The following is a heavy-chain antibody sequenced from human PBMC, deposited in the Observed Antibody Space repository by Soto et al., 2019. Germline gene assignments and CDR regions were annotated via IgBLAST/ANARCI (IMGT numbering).Heavy chain of an antibody. CDR3: ARDPTMVVAAMDWFDP. CDR1: GGTFSSYA. D-gene: IGHD2-15*01. J-gene: IGHJ5*02. CDR2: GIPIFDTT. V-gene: IGHV1-69*12. Sequence: QVQLVQSGAEVKKPGSSVKVSCKASGGTFSSYAISWVRQAPGQGLEWMGGGIPIFDTTNYAQTFQGRVTITADESTSSAYMELSSLRSYDTAVSYCARDPTMVVAAMDWFDPWGQGTLVTVAS.